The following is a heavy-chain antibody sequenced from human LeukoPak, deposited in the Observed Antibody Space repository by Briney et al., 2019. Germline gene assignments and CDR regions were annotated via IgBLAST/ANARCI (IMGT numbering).Heavy chain of an antibody. Sequence: ASVTVSCKASGGTFSSYAISWVRQAPGQGLEWMGRIIPILGIANYAQKFQGRVTITADKSTSTAYMELSSLRSEDTAVYYCAREQRNRSIVGAITGWFDPWGQGTLVTVSS. J-gene: IGHJ5*02. CDR3: AREQRNRSIVGAITGWFDP. V-gene: IGHV1-69*04. CDR1: GGTFSSYA. D-gene: IGHD1-26*01. CDR2: IIPILGIA.